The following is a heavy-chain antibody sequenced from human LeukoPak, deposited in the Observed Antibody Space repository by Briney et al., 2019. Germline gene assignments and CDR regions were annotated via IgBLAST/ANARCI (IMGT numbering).Heavy chain of an antibody. D-gene: IGHD3-22*01. CDR2: IYYSGST. J-gene: IGHJ4*02. CDR1: GGSFSSYY. V-gene: IGHV4-59*01. CDR3: ARVNYYDSSGYYSNYYFDY. Sequence: PSETLSLTCAVYGGSFSSYYWSWTRQPPGKGLEWIGYIYYSGSTNYNPSLKSRVTISVDTSKNQFSLKLSSVTAADTAVYYCARVNYYDSSGYYSNYYFDYWGQGTLVTVSS.